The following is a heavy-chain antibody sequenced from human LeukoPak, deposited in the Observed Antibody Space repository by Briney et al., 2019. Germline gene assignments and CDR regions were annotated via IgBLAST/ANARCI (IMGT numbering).Heavy chain of an antibody. CDR2: ISYDGGSK. V-gene: IGHV3-30*03. J-gene: IGHJ4*02. CDR1: GFTISSYW. D-gene: IGHD6-19*01. Sequence: GGSLRLSCVASGFTISSYWMHWVRQAPGKGLEWVAVISYDGGSKYYADTVKGRFTISRDNFENTLYLQMNSLRTEDTAVYYCARAGAQSHWLVANWGQGILVTVSS. CDR3: ARAGAQSHWLVAN.